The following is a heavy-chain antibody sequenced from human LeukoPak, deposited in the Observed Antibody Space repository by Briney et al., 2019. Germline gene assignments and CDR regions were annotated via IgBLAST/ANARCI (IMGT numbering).Heavy chain of an antibody. V-gene: IGHV1-69*06. CDR1: GGTFSSYA. D-gene: IGHD3-22*01. CDR2: IIPIFGTA. CDR3: ARDLNDYYDSGGYLVY. Sequence: SVKVSCKASGGTFSSYAISWVRQAPGQGLDWMGGIIPIFGTANYAQNFQGRVTITADKSTSTAYMELSSLRSGDTAVYFCARDLNDYYDSGGYLVYWGQGTLVTVSS. J-gene: IGHJ4*02.